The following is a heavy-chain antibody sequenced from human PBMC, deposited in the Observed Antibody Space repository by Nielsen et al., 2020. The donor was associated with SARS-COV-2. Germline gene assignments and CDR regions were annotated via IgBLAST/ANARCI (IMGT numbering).Heavy chain of an antibody. CDR3: ARHLWGYSGDSPPRYFDL. V-gene: IGHV1-46*01. Sequence: ASVKVSCKASGYTFTNNYMHWVQQAPGQGLEWMGLINPTNGGTTYAQKFQGRVTMTRDTSTSTVYMELSSLRSDDTAVYYCARHLWGYSGDSPPRYFDLWGRGTLVTVSS. D-gene: IGHD5-12*01. CDR2: INPTNGGT. J-gene: IGHJ2*01. CDR1: GYTFTNNY.